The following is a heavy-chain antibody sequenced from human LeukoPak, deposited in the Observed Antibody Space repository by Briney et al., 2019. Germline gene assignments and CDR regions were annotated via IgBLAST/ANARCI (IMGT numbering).Heavy chain of an antibody. CDR2: IYHSGST. Sequence: SETLSLTCAVSGYSISSGYYWGWIRQPPGKGLEWIGSIYHSGSTYYNPSLKSRVTISVDTSKNQFSLKLSSVTAADTAVHYCARDDPFGELSAYGMDVWGKGTTVTVSS. CDR3: ARDDPFGELSAYGMDV. V-gene: IGHV4-38-2*02. D-gene: IGHD3-10*01. J-gene: IGHJ6*04. CDR1: GYSISSGYY.